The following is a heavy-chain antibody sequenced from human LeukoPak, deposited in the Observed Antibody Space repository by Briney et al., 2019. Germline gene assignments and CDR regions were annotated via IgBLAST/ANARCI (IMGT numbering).Heavy chain of an antibody. CDR2: ISGSGGSP. CDR1: GFTFSIYA. CDR3: AKGLTGY. Sequence: GGSLRLSCAASGFTFSIYAMSWVRQALGKGLEWGSAISGSGGSPYYADPVKGRFTISRDNSKNTLYLQMNSLRAEDTAVYYCAKGLTGYWGQGTLVTVSS. J-gene: IGHJ4*02. V-gene: IGHV3-23*01.